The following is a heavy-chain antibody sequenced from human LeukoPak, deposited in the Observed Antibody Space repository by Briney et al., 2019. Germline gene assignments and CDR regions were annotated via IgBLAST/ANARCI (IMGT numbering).Heavy chain of an antibody. Sequence: PGGSLRLSCAASGFTFSTHGMHWVRQAPCKGLEWVAFIRYDGINKYYADSVKGRFTISRDSFKNTLYLQMNSLRPEDTAVYYCAKEGDYYGSGSYRDGFDIWGQGTRATVSS. D-gene: IGHD3-10*01. CDR1: GFTFSTHG. CDR3: AKEGDYYGSGSYRDGFDI. V-gene: IGHV3-30*02. CDR2: IRYDGINK. J-gene: IGHJ3*02.